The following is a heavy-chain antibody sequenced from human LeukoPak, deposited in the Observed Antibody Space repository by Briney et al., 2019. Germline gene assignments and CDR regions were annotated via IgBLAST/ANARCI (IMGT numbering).Heavy chain of an antibody. V-gene: IGHV4-59*01. J-gene: IGHJ4*02. D-gene: IGHD3-16*01. CDR2: IYYSGST. CDR3: ATLPFGGPRRVFDY. CDR1: GGSISSYY. Sequence: SETLSLTCTVSGGSISSYYWSWIRQPPGKGLEWIGYIYYSGSTNYNPPLKSRVAISVDTSRNQFSLKLSSVTAADTAVYYCATLPFGGPRRVFDYWGQGIPVTVSS.